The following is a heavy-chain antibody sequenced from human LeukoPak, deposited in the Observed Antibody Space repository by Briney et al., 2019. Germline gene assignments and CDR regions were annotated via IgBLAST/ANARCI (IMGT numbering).Heavy chain of an antibody. D-gene: IGHD6-13*01. CDR2: ISGSGSPV. V-gene: IGHV3-48*02. J-gene: IGHJ4*02. Sequence: GGSLRLSCAASGFSFSSENMNWVRQAPGKGPEWLSYISGSGSPVSYADSVKGRFTISRDNAKNLLSLHMISLRDEDTAVYYCARGLGSSWFYRWSQGTLVAVSS. CDR3: ARGLGSSWFYR. CDR1: GFSFSSEN.